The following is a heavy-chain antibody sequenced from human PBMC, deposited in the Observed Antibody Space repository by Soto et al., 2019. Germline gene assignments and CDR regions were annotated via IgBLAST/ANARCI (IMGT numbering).Heavy chain of an antibody. CDR1: GFTFSSYW. J-gene: IGHJ4*02. CDR2: INSDGSST. V-gene: IGHV3-74*01. D-gene: IGHD1-26*01. Sequence: LRLSCVASGFTFSSYWMHWVRQAPGKGLVWVSRINSDGSSTSNADSVKGRLTISRDDAKNTLYLQMNSLRAEDTAVYYCARGDSGTYGIDFWGQGTLVTVSS. CDR3: ARGDSGTYGIDF.